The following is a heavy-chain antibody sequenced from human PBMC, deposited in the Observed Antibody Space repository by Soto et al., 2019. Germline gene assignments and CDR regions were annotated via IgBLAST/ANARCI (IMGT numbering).Heavy chain of an antibody. J-gene: IGHJ6*02. CDR1: GGSISSYY. Sequence: QVQLQESGPGLVKPSETLSLTCTVSGGSISSYYWSWIRQPPGKGLEWIGYIYYRGSTNYNPSLNSRVTISVDTSKHKYSLKLSSVPAADTDLYYCARDSRDVIAVAGTWYYGMDVWGQGTTVTVSS. CDR3: ARDSRDVIAVAGTWYYGMDV. V-gene: IGHV4-59*01. D-gene: IGHD6-19*01. CDR2: IYYRGST.